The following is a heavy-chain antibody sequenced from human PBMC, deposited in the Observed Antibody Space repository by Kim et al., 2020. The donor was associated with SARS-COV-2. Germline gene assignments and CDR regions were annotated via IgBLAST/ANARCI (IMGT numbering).Heavy chain of an antibody. V-gene: IGHV3-53*04. CDR1: GFTVSSNY. D-gene: IGHD3-10*01. Sequence: GGSLRLSCAASGFTVSSNYMSWVRQAPGKGLEWVSVIYSGGSTYYADSVKGRFTISRHNSKNTLYLQMNSLRAEDTAVYYCSYGSGSYYNPPGFDYWGQGTLVTVSS. CDR3: SYGSGSYYNPPGFDY. CDR2: IYSGGST. J-gene: IGHJ4*02.